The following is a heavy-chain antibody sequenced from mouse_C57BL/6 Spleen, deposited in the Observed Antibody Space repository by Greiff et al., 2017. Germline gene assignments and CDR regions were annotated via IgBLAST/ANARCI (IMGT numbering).Heavy chain of an antibody. CDR1: GYTFTSYW. V-gene: IGHV1-69*01. J-gene: IGHJ2*01. CDR3: ARLYDGYLGY. D-gene: IGHD2-3*01. CDR2: IDPSDSYT. Sequence: QVQLQQSGAELVMPGASVKLSCKASGYTFTSYWMHWVKQRPGQGLEWIGEIDPSDSYTNYNQKFKGKSTLTVDKSSSTAYMQLSSLTSEDSAVYYCARLYDGYLGYWGQGTTLTVSS.